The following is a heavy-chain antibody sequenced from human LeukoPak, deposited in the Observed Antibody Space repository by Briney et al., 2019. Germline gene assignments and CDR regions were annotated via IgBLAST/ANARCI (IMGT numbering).Heavy chain of an antibody. CDR1: GFTFRYYW. D-gene: IGHD3-10*01. Sequence: GGSLRLSCAASGFTFRYYWMHWVRQAPGEGLVWVSRINDDGRTTTYADSVKGRITISRDNAKNTLCLQMSSLRVEDTAVYYCARSGITMVGGASIGLLTFDIWGPGTMVTVSP. J-gene: IGHJ3*02. V-gene: IGHV3-74*03. CDR2: INDDGRTT. CDR3: ARSGITMVGGASIGLLTFDI.